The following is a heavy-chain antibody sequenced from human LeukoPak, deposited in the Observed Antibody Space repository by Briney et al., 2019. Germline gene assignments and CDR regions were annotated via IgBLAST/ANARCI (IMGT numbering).Heavy chain of an antibody. CDR3: ATAPNCYDPYYFDY. Sequence: GGSLRLSCAASGFTFSDYYMTWLRQAPGKGLEWVSGISGSGGTTYYADSVKGRFTISRDNSKNTLYLQMNSLRAEDTAIYYCATAPNCYDPYYFDYWGQGTLVTVSS. CDR2: ISGSGGTT. CDR1: GFTFSDYY. V-gene: IGHV3-23*01. J-gene: IGHJ4*02. D-gene: IGHD2-21*01.